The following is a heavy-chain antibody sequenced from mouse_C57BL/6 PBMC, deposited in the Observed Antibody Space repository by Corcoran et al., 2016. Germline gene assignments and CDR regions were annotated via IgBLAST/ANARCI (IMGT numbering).Heavy chain of an antibody. CDR3: ARSEAYYSNSWFAY. D-gene: IGHD2-5*01. Sequence: QVQLQQSGPELVKPGASVKISCKASGYTFTDYYINWVKQRPGQGLEWIGWIFPGSGSTYYNEKFKGKATLTVDKSSSTAYMLLSSLTSEDSAVYYCARSEAYYSNSWFAYWGQGTLVTVSA. CDR1: GYTFTDYY. J-gene: IGHJ3*01. V-gene: IGHV1-75*01. CDR2: IFPGSGST.